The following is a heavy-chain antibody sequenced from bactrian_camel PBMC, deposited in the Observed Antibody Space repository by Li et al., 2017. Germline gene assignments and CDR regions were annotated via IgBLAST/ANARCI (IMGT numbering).Heavy chain of an antibody. J-gene: IGHJ4*01. Sequence: FRQAPGQEREGVAAIDTGDGSTYYLNSVKGRFTISQDSARNTVYLQMNNLQPEDTATYYCAEGRGSRGEHCYSLNYWGQETQVTVSS. D-gene: IGHD6*01. V-gene: IGHV3S1*01. CDR3: AEGRGSRGEHCYSLNY. CDR2: IDTGDGST.